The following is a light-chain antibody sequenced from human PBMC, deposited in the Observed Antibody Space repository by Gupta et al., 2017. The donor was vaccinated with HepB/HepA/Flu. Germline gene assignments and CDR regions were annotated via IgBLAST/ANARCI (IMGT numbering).Light chain of an antibody. Sequence: DIQMKPSPSSLSASVGDRVTITCRASQSISSYLNWYQQKPGKAPKLLIYAASSLQSGVPSRFSGSGSGTDFTLTISSLQPEDFATYYCQQSYSTPWTFGQGTKVEIK. CDR2: AAS. CDR3: QQSYSTPWT. J-gene: IGKJ1*01. V-gene: IGKV1-39*01. CDR1: QSISSY.